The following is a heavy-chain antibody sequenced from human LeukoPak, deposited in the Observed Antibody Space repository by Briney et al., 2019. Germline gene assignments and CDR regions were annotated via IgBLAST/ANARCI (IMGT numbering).Heavy chain of an antibody. V-gene: IGHV1-18*01. J-gene: IGHJ4*02. CDR3: ATGRITMIVGTPSFDY. CDR2: ISAYNGNT. Sequence: ASVKVSCKASGYTFTSYGISWVRQAPGQGLEWMGWISAYNGNTNYAQKLQGRVTMTTDTSTSTAYMELSSLRSEDTAVYYCATGRITMIVGTPSFDYWGQGTLVTISS. D-gene: IGHD3-22*01. CDR1: GYTFTSYG.